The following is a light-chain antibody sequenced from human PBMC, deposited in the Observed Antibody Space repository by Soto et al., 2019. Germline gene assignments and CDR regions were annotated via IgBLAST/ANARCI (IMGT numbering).Light chain of an antibody. V-gene: IGLV2-23*02. Sequence: QSALTQPASVSGSPGQSITISCTGTSSDAGSYNLVSWYQQHPGKAPKLMIYEVSKRPSGVSNRFSGSKSGNTASLTISGLQAEDEADYYCCSYAASSTVVFGGGTKVTVL. CDR2: EVS. CDR1: SSDAGSYNL. J-gene: IGLJ2*01. CDR3: CSYAASSTVV.